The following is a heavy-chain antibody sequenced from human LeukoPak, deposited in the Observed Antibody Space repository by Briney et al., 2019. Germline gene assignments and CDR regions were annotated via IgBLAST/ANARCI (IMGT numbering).Heavy chain of an antibody. CDR1: GYSFGNRW. CDR2: IYPDDSDT. J-gene: IGHJ6*02. Sequence: SGESLKISCKGSGYSFGNRWIGWVRQMPGKGLKWMGIIYPDDSDTIYSPSFEGQVTISADKSISTAYLQWSSLKASDTAMYYCARGAYGSGSYYNYYGMDVWGQGTTVTVSS. D-gene: IGHD3-10*01. V-gene: IGHV5-51*01. CDR3: ARGAYGSGSYYNYYGMDV.